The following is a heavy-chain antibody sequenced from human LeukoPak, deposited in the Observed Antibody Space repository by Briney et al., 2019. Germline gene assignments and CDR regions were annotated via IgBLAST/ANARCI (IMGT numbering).Heavy chain of an antibody. J-gene: IGHJ4*02. CDR3: AKVAGLLLWFGELYIDY. D-gene: IGHD3-10*01. V-gene: IGHV3-23*01. CDR1: GFTFSSYA. CDR2: ISGSGGST. Sequence: GGSLRLSCAASGFTFSSYAMSWVRQAPGKGLEWASAISGSGGSTYYADSVKGRSTISRDNSKNTLYLQMNSLRAEDTAVYYCAKVAGLLLWFGELYIDYWGQGTLVTVSS.